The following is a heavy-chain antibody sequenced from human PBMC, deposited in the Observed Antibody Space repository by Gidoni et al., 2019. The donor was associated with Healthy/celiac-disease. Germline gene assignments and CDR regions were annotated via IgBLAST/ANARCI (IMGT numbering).Heavy chain of an antibody. CDR3: ARVMVTADDLHAFDI. J-gene: IGHJ3*02. CDR2: ISSSSSYI. Sequence: EVQLVESGGGLVKPGGSLRLSCAASGFTFSSYSMNWVRQAPGKGLEWVSSISSSSSYIYYADSVKGRFTISRDNAKNSLYLQMNSLRAEDTAVYYCARVMVTADDLHAFDIWGQGTMVTVSS. CDR1: GFTFSSYS. V-gene: IGHV3-21*01. D-gene: IGHD2-21*02.